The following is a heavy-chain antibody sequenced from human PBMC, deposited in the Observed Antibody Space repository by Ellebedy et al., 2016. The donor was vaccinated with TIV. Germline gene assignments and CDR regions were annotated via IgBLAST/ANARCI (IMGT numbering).Heavy chain of an antibody. CDR1: GFTFSDYY. CDR2: ISGYGGTI. V-gene: IGHV3-11*01. CDR3: ARRNYDILDV. J-gene: IGHJ6*02. Sequence: GESLKISCAASGFTFSDYYMAWVRQAPGKGLEWISHISGYGGTIDYADSVKGRFTVSRDNAKESLFLEMNSLRAEDTAVYYCARRNYDILDVWGQGTTVTVSS. D-gene: IGHD3-9*01.